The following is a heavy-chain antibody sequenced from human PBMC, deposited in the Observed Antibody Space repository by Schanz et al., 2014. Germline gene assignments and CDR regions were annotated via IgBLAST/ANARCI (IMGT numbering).Heavy chain of an antibody. CDR2: ISDSSSYI. CDR3: ARDRVQYSSGWYSDS. CDR1: GFTFSDYS. V-gene: IGHV3-21*01. J-gene: IGHJ4*02. Sequence: EVHLVESGGGLVKPGGSLRLSCGASGFTFSDYSMNWVRQAPGKGLEWVSSISDSSSYIYYADSVKGRFTISRDNAENSLYLKMSSLRAEDTAVYYCARDRVQYSSGWYSDSWGQGTLVTVSS. D-gene: IGHD6-19*01.